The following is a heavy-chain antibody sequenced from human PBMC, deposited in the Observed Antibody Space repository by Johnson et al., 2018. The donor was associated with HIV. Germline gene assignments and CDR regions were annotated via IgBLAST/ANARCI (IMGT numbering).Heavy chain of an antibody. V-gene: IGHV3-73*02. J-gene: IGHJ3*02. CDR2: IRGDANNYAT. CDR3: TKFVGFCSGGGCYTPGDI. CDR1: GFTFSGSA. D-gene: IGHD2-15*01. Sequence: VQLVESGGALVQPGGSLKLACAASGFTFSGSALHWVRQASGKGLEWVGRIRGDANNYATAYGASVKGRFTISRDDSQNTAYLQMNSLKSEDTAVYYCTKFVGFCSGGGCYTPGDIWGQGTMVTVSS.